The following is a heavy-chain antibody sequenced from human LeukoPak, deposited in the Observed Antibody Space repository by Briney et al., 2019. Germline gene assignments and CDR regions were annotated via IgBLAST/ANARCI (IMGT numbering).Heavy chain of an antibody. V-gene: IGHV3-21*01. D-gene: IGHD2-15*01. J-gene: IGHJ4*02. CDR2: ISKSNNYI. CDR3: AKTVVVAALDY. CDR1: EFTFSSSN. Sequence: PGGSLRLSCAASEFTFSSSNMNWVRQAPGKGLEWVSSISKSNNYIYYADSVKGRFTISRDNSKNTLYLQMNSLRAEDTAVYYCAKTVVVAALDYWGQGTLVTVSS.